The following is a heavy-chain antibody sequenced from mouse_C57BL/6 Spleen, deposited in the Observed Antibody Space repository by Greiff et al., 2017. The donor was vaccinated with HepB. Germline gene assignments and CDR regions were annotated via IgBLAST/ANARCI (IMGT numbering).Heavy chain of an antibody. CDR1: GYTFTSYW. V-gene: IGHV1-52*01. CDR2: IDPSDSET. CDR3: ARHDSWYFDV. J-gene: IGHJ1*03. Sequence: QVQLQQPGAELVRPGSSVKLSCKASGYTFTSYWMHWVKQRPIQGLEWIGNIDPSDSETHYNQKFKDKATLTVDKSSSTAYMQLSSLTSEESAVYYCARHDSWYFDVWGTGTTVTVSS. D-gene: IGHD2-4*01.